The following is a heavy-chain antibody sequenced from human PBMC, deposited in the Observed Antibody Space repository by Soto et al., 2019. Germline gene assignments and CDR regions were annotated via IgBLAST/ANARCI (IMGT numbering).Heavy chain of an antibody. V-gene: IGHV4-31*03. Sequence: SETLSLTCTVSGGSISSGGYYWSWIRQHPGKGLEWIGCIYYSGSTYYNLSLKSRVTISVDTSKNQFSLKLSSVTAADTAVYYCARDLRAAGIFDYWGQGTLVTVSS. J-gene: IGHJ4*02. CDR2: IYYSGST. CDR3: ARDLRAAGIFDY. CDR1: GGSISSGGYY. D-gene: IGHD6-13*01.